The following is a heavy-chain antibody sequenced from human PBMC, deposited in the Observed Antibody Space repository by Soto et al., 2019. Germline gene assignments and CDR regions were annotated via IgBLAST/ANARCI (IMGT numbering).Heavy chain of an antibody. CDR3: ARHSLALRKNNGFDP. Sequence: SETLSLTCTVSRDSIISRHFYWGWVRPPPGKGLEWLGSLSYLGSSYYNPSLKSRVTLSVDTSKNHFSLRLRSVTASDTASYFCARHSLALRKNNGFDPWSQGIMVTVS. V-gene: IGHV4-39*01. CDR1: RDSIISRHFY. D-gene: IGHD3-3*02. CDR2: LSYLGSS. J-gene: IGHJ5*02.